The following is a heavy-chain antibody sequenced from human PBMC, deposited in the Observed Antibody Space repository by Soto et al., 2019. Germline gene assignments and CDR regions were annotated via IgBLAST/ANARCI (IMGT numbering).Heavy chain of an antibody. CDR1: GDSVSSNSAA. J-gene: IGHJ6*02. V-gene: IGHV6-1*01. D-gene: IGHD6-13*01. CDR3: ARARGSSWYQDYYYDGMDV. CDR2: TYYRSKWYN. Sequence: SQALSLTCVISGDSVSSNSAAWNWIRQSPSRGLEWLGRTYYRSKWYNDYAVSVKSRITINPDTSKNQFSLQLNSVTPEDTAVYYCARARGSSWYQDYYYDGMDVWGQGTTVTVSS.